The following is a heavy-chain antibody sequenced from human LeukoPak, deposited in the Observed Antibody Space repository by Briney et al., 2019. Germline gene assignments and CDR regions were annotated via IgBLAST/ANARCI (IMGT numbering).Heavy chain of an antibody. Sequence: GRSLRLSCAASGFTFDAYAMHWVRQAPGKGLEWVSCIRWNRGSIGYADSVKGRFTISRDNAKNSLYLQMNSLRAEDTALYYCAKDASGSYSGFDYCGQGTLVTVSS. J-gene: IGHJ4*02. V-gene: IGHV3-9*01. CDR2: IRWNRGSI. CDR1: GFTFDAYA. D-gene: IGHD1-26*01. CDR3: AKDASGSYSGFDY.